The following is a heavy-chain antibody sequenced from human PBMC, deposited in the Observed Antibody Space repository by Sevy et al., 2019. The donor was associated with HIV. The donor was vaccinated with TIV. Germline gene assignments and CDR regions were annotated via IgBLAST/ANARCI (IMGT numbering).Heavy chain of an antibody. CDR3: AKEKEYTDPYYFDD. J-gene: IGHJ4*02. Sequence: GGSLRLSCAASGFTFSRYAMRWVRQAPGKGLEWVSGLTNNGDITFDADSVKGRFTISRDNSRNILYLQMNNLRVEDTAVYYCAKEKEYTDPYYFDDWGQGTLVTVSS. CDR1: GFTFSRYA. V-gene: IGHV3-23*01. D-gene: IGHD1-1*01. CDR2: LTNNGDIT.